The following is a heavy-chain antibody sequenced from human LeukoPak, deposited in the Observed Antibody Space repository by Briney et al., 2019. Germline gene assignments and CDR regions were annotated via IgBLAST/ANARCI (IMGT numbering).Heavy chain of an antibody. CDR3: ARDSGGSSGWNRFDY. Sequence: RGSLRLSCAASGFTFSSYEMNWVRQAPGKGLEWVSYISSSGSTIYYADSVKGRFTISRDNAKNSLYLQMHSLKAEDTAVYYCARDSGGSSGWNRFDYWGQGTLVTVSS. V-gene: IGHV3-48*03. J-gene: IGHJ4*02. D-gene: IGHD6-19*01. CDR1: GFTFSSYE. CDR2: ISSSGSTI.